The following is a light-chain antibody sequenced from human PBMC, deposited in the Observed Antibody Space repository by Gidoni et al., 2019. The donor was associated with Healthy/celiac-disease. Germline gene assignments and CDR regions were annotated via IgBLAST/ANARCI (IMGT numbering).Light chain of an antibody. V-gene: IGKV3-20*01. J-gene: IGKJ1*01. CDR2: GAS. Sequence: EIVLTPSPGTLSLSPGESATLPCRASQSVSSSYLAWYQQKPGQAPRLLIYGASSRATGIPDRFSASGSGTDFTLTISRLEPEDFAVYYCQQCGSSPPWTFGQGTKVEIK. CDR3: QQCGSSPPWT. CDR1: QSVSSSY.